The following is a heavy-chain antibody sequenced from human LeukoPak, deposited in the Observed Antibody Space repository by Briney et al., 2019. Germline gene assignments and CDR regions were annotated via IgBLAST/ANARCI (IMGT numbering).Heavy chain of an antibody. CDR2: ISSSSSYI. Sequence: PGRSLRLSCAASGFTFSNFAMYWVRQAPGKGLEWVSSISSSSSYIYYADSVKGRFTISRDNAKNSLYLKMNSLRAEDTAVYYCARDRRDGYNGVFDYWGQGTLVTVSS. J-gene: IGHJ4*02. CDR1: GFTFSNFA. D-gene: IGHD5-24*01. V-gene: IGHV3-21*01. CDR3: ARDRRDGYNGVFDY.